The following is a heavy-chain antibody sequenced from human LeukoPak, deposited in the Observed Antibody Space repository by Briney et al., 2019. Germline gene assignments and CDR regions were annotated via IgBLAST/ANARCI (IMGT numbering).Heavy chain of an antibody. J-gene: IGHJ4*02. V-gene: IGHV3-7*01. CDR1: GFSFNNDW. Sequence: GGSLRLSCATSGFSFNNDWMDWVRQAPGKGLEWVANINQDGSEKNCLDSVKGRFTISRDNAQNSLYLQMNGLRVEDTAVYYCTRRLDEWGQGTLVTVSS. CDR2: INQDGSEK. CDR3: TRRLDE. D-gene: IGHD3-16*01.